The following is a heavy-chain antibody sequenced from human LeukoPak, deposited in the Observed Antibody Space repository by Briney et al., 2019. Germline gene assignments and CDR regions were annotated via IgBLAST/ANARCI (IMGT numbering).Heavy chain of an antibody. J-gene: IGHJ2*01. CDR3: ASLRFLEWSDWYFDL. CDR2: IYYSGST. D-gene: IGHD3-3*01. CDR1: GGSISSYY. Sequence: SETLSLTCTVSGGSISSYYWSWIRQPPGKGLEWIGYIYYSGSTNYNPSLKSRVTISVGTSKNQFSLKLSSVTAADTAVYYCASLRFLEWSDWYFDLWGRGTLVTVSS. V-gene: IGHV4-59*01.